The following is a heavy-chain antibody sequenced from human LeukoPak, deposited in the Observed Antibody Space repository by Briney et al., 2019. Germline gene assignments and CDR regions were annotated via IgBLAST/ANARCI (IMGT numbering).Heavy chain of an antibody. CDR3: AREGRIVAALYGIDI. V-gene: IGHV3-30*04. J-gene: IGHJ3*02. CDR1: GFTFSNYA. Sequence: GGSLRLSCAASGFTFSNYAMHWVRQAPGKGLEWVAVISSDGSDKYYGDSVRGRFTLSRDSSRNTLYLQMNFLRVEDTAVYYCAREGRIVAALYGIDIWGQGTRVTVSS. CDR2: ISSDGSDK. D-gene: IGHD5-12*01.